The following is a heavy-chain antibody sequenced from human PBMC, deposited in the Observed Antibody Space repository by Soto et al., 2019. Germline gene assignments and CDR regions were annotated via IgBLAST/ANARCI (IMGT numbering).Heavy chain of an antibody. CDR3: ARHSSAMRV. Sequence: EVQLVETGGDLIQPGGSLRLSCAASGFTVSSDSMTWVRQAPGKGLEWISIIYSDNNTDYADSVKGRFSISRGTSKNILSLQMHSLRAEDTAAYYCARHSSAMRVWGQGTKVIVSS. CDR2: IYSDNNT. J-gene: IGHJ6*02. CDR1: GFTVSSDS. V-gene: IGHV3-53*02.